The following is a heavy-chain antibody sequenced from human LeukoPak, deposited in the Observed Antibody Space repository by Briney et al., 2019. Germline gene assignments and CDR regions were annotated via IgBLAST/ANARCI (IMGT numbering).Heavy chain of an antibody. CDR1: GFTFSSYA. Sequence: GGSLRLSCAASGFTFSSYAMSWVRQAPGKGLEWVSAISGSGGSTYYADSVKGRFTISRDNAKNPLYLQMNSLRAEDTAVYYCARAWSAGSGNSAFDIWGQGTMVTVSS. CDR2: ISGSGGST. D-gene: IGHD3-10*01. V-gene: IGHV3-23*01. CDR3: ARAWSAGSGNSAFDI. J-gene: IGHJ3*02.